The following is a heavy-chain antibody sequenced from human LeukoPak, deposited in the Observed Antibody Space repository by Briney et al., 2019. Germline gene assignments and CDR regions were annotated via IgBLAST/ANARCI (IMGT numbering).Heavy chain of an antibody. D-gene: IGHD6-13*01. J-gene: IGHJ4*02. Sequence: GGSLRLSCAASGFTFSSYEMNWVRQAPGKGLEWVSYISSSGSTIYYADSVKGRFTISRDNAKNSLYLQMNSLRAEDTAVYYCARDRFPGKQQQLVRLDYWGQGTLVTVSS. CDR1: GFTFSSYE. CDR2: ISSSGSTI. V-gene: IGHV3-48*03. CDR3: ARDRFPGKQQQLVRLDY.